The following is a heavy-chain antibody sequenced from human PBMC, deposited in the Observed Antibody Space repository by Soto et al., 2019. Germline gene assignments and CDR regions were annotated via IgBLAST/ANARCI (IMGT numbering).Heavy chain of an antibody. D-gene: IGHD3-22*01. V-gene: IGHV3-30-3*01. CDR1: GFTFSSYA. CDR3: ARDRARSYDSSGYYYRAHFGSGLDY. CDR2: ISYDGSNK. Sequence: QVQLVESGGGVVQPERSLRLSCAASGFTFSSYAMHWVRQAPGKGLEWVAVISYDGSNKYYADSVKGRFTISRDNSKNTLYLQMNSLRAEDTAVYYCARDRARSYDSSGYYYRAHFGSGLDYWGQGTLVTVSS. J-gene: IGHJ4*02.